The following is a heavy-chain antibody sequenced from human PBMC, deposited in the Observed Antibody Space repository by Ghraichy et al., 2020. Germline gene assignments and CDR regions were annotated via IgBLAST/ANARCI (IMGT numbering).Heavy chain of an antibody. Sequence: ETLSLTCDVYGGSLSGFYWSWIRQTPGKGLEWIGEINHRGTTSSNPSLKSRVTISVDTSKNQFSLKLTSVTAADTAVYYCAGGGDWGDYWGQGTLVTVSS. CDR3: AGGGDWGDY. V-gene: IGHV4-34*01. J-gene: IGHJ4*02. CDR2: INHRGTT. D-gene: IGHD2-21*02. CDR1: GGSLSGFY.